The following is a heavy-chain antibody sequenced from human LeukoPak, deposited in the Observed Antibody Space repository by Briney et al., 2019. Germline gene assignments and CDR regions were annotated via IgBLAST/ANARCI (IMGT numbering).Heavy chain of an antibody. J-gene: IGHJ4*02. D-gene: IGHD3-16*02. V-gene: IGHV3-21*01. Sequence: GGSLRLSCAASGFTFSSYSMNWVRQAPGKGLEWVSSISSSSSYIYYADSVKGRFTISRDNAKNSLYLQMNSLRAEDTAVYYCARELGVWGSYRYFDYWGQGTLVTVSS. CDR2: ISSSSSYI. CDR1: GFTFSSYS. CDR3: ARELGVWGSYRYFDY.